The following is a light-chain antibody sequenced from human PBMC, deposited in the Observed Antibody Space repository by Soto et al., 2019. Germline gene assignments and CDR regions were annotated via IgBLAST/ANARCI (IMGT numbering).Light chain of an antibody. CDR1: ESIHSAY. V-gene: IGKV3-20*01. CDR2: STS. Sequence: ENVLTQAPGTLSFAPGERATLSCRASESIHSAYLAWYQQKPGQAPRLLIYSTSSRSTGIPDRFSGSASGTDFTLTLSRLEPEDFAVYYCRQYGSSLWTFGQGTKVEIK. J-gene: IGKJ1*01. CDR3: RQYGSSLWT.